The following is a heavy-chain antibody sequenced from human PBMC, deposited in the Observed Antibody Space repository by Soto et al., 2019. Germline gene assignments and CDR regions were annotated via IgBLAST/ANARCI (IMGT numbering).Heavy chain of an antibody. V-gene: IGHV3-30*03. J-gene: IGHJ4*02. Sequence: GGSLRLSCAASGFTFSSYGMHWVRQAPGKGLEWVAVISYDGSNKYYADSVKGRFTISRDNSKNTLYLQMNSLRAEDTAVYYCASTTQHQPVPFDYWGQGTLVTVSS. CDR2: ISYDGSNK. D-gene: IGHD2-2*01. CDR1: GFTFSSYG. CDR3: ASTTQHQPVPFDY.